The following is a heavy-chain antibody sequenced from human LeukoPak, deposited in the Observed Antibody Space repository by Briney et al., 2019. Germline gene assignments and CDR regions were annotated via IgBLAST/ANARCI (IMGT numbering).Heavy chain of an antibody. J-gene: IGHJ4*02. V-gene: IGHV1-2*02. CDR1: GYTFTGYY. CDR3: AREPRGGSSGYYYPDTFDY. Sequence: ASVKVSCKASGYTFTGYYMHWVRQAPGQGLEWMGWINPNSGGTNYAQKFQGRVTMTRDTSISTAYMELSRLRSDDTAVYYCAREPRGGSSGYYYPDTFDYWGQGTLVTVSS. D-gene: IGHD3-22*01. CDR2: INPNSGGT.